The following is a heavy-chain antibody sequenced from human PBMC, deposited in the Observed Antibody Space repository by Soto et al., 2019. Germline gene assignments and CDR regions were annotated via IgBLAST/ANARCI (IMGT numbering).Heavy chain of an antibody. CDR1: GFTFSSYG. CDR3: AKDLVRGSGYYYYMDV. D-gene: IGHD3-10*01. V-gene: IGHV3-30*18. J-gene: IGHJ6*03. Sequence: GGSLRLSCAASGFTFSSYGMHWVRQAPGKGLEWVAVISYDGSNKYYADSVKGRFTISRDNSKNTLYLQMNSLRAEDTAVYYCAKDLVRGSGYYYYMDVWGKGTTVTVSS. CDR2: ISYDGSNK.